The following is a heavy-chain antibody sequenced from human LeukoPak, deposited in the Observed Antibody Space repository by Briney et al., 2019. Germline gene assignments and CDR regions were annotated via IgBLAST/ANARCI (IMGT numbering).Heavy chain of an antibody. D-gene: IGHD3-22*01. CDR3: ARHPHDSSGYYDY. Sequence: GESLKISRKGSGYSFTSYWIVWVGQMPGKGLEWMGIIYPGDSDTRYSPSFQGQVTISADKSISTAYLQWSSLKASDTAMYYCARHPHDSSGYYDYWGQGTLVTVSS. J-gene: IGHJ4*02. V-gene: IGHV5-51*01. CDR1: GYSFTSYW. CDR2: IYPGDSDT.